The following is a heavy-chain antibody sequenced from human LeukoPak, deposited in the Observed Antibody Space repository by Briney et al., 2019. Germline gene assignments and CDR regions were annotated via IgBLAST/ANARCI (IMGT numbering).Heavy chain of an antibody. J-gene: IGHJ4*02. CDR3: AREPPGY. CDR2: IYTNGGA. CDR1: GGSVTSGNYY. V-gene: IGHV4-61*02. Sequence: SQTLSLTCTVSGGSVTSGNYYWNWIRQPAGKGLEWIGRIYTNGGASYNPSLKSRVTIPIDASKNQFSLKLSSVTAADTAVYYCAREPPGYWGQGILVTVSS.